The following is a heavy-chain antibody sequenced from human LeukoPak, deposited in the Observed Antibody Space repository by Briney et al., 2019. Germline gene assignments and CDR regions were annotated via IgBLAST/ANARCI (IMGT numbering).Heavy chain of an antibody. CDR2: ISYDGSNK. CDR3: ANLQSAAALADY. J-gene: IGHJ4*02. D-gene: IGHD6-13*01. Sequence: PGGSLRLSCAASGFTFGSYGMHWVRQAPGKGLEWVAVISYDGSNKYYADSVKGRFTISRDNSKNTLYLQMNSLRAEDTAVYYCANLQSAAALADYWGQGTLVTVSS. CDR1: GFTFGSYG. V-gene: IGHV3-30*18.